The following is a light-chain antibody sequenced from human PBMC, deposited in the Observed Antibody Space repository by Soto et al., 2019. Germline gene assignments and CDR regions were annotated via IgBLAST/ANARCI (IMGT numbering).Light chain of an antibody. CDR2: YNN. V-gene: IGLV1-44*01. CDR1: SSNIGSNS. J-gene: IGLJ2*01. Sequence: QSVLTQPPSASGTPGQRVTISCSGSSSNIGSNSVNRFQQFPGAAPKVLIYYNNRRPSGVPDRFSGSKSGTSASLAISGLQSEDEADYYCAAWDDSLNGVIFGGGTKLTVL. CDR3: AAWDDSLNGVI.